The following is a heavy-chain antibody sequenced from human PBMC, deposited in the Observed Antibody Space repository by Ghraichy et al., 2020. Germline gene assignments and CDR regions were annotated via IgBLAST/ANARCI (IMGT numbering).Heavy chain of an antibody. J-gene: IGHJ4*02. Sequence: GGSLRLSCAASGFTFSSYAMSWVRQAPGKGLEWVSAISGSGGSTYYADSVKGRFTISRDNSKNTLYLQMNSLRAEDTAVYYCASNAEMATIFPRYFDYWGQGTLVTVSS. V-gene: IGHV3-23*01. CDR2: ISGSGGST. CDR3: ASNAEMATIFPRYFDY. CDR1: GFTFSSYA. D-gene: IGHD5-24*01.